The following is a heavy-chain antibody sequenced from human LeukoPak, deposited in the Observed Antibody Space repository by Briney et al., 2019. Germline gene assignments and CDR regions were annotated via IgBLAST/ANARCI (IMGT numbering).Heavy chain of an antibody. D-gene: IGHD3-10*01. CDR1: GFTFGDYA. V-gene: IGHV3-49*04. CDR3: TRAVSYSNVYYFDY. Sequence: TGGSLRLSCTASGFTFGDYAMSWVRQAPGKGLEWVGFIRSKAYGGTTEYAASVKGRFTISRDDSKSIAYLQMNNPKTEDTAVYYCTRAVSYSNVYYFDYWGQGTLVTVSS. CDR2: IRSKAYGGTT. J-gene: IGHJ4*02.